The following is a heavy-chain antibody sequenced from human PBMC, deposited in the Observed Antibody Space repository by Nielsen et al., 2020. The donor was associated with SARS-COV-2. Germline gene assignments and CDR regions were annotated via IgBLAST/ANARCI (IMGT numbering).Heavy chain of an antibody. V-gene: IGHV3-9*01. CDR2: ISWNSGSI. J-gene: IGHJ4*02. CDR1: GFTFDDYA. Sequence: SLKISCAASGFTFDDYAMHWVRQAPGKGLEWVSGISWNSGSIGYADSVKGRFTISRDNAKNSLYLQMNSLRAEDTALYYCAKDTRPSIAAAGHFDYWGQGTLVTVSS. CDR3: AKDTRPSIAAAGHFDY. D-gene: IGHD6-13*01.